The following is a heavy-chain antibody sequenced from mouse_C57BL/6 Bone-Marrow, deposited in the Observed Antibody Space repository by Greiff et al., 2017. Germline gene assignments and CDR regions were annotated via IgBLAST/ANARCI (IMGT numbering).Heavy chain of an antibody. J-gene: IGHJ3*01. V-gene: IGHV1-63*01. CDR1: GYTFTNYW. D-gene: IGHD2-3*01. CDR2: IYPGGGYT. CDR3: ARGGGYYPPWFAY. Sequence: QVQLQQSGAELVRPGTSVKMSCKASGYTFTNYWIGWAKQRPGHGLEWIGDIYPGGGYTNYNEKFKGKATLTADKSSSTAYMQFSSLTSEDSAIYYCARGGGYYPPWFAYWGQGTLVTVSA.